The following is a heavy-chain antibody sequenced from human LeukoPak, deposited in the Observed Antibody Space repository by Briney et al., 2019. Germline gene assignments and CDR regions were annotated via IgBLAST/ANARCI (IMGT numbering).Heavy chain of an antibody. CDR1: GFTFSSYA. CDR3: ATSGVYCSSTSCLGGAFDI. D-gene: IGHD2-2*01. V-gene: IGHV3-30-3*01. CDR2: ISYDGSNK. J-gene: IGHJ3*02. Sequence: PGGSLRLSCAAPGFTFSSYAMHWVRQAPGKGLEWVAVISYDGSNKYYADSVKGRFTISRDNSKNTLYLQMNSLRAEDTAVYYCATSGVYCSSTSCLGGAFDIWGQGTMVTVSS.